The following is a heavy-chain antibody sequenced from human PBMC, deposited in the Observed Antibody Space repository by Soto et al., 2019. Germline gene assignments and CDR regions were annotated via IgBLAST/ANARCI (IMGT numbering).Heavy chain of an antibody. CDR2: ISYSGHTT. D-gene: IGHD6-13*01. V-gene: IGHV3-23*01. Sequence: GGSLRLSCAASGFTFTSYAMNWVRQAPGQGLEWVSTISYSGHTTYYADSVKGRFTISRDNSNNTLCLQMDSLRGEDTAVYYCAKGAPLLAAGTWWFDPWGQGTLVTVSS. CDR3: AKGAPLLAAGTWWFDP. CDR1: GFTFTSYA. J-gene: IGHJ5*02.